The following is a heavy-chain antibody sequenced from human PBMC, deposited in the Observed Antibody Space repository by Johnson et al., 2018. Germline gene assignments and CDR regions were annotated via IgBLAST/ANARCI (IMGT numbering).Heavy chain of an antibody. CDR3: ACPGSDKYYYYGMDV. V-gene: IGHV1-46*01. CDR2: INPSGGST. Sequence: QVQLVQSGAEVKKPGASVKVSCKASGYTFTSYYMHWVRQAPGQGLEWMGIINPSGGSTSYAQKFQGRVTMTRDTSTSTVYMGLSRLRSEEPAVYYWACPGSDKYYYYGMDVWGQGTTVTVSS. CDR1: GYTFTSYY. J-gene: IGHJ6*02. D-gene: IGHD3-10*01.